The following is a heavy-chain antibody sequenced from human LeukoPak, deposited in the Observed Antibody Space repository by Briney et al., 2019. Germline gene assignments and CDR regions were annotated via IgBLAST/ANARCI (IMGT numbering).Heavy chain of an antibody. V-gene: IGHV3-30*03. Sequence: GGSLRLSCAASGFTFSSHGMHWVRQAPGKGLEWVAVISFDGGNKYYADSVKGRFTISRDNSKNTLYLQLNSLRAEDTAVYYCASTRSSDFDYWGQGTPVTVSS. D-gene: IGHD6-6*01. J-gene: IGHJ4*02. CDR1: GFTFSSHG. CDR2: ISFDGGNK. CDR3: ASTRSSDFDY.